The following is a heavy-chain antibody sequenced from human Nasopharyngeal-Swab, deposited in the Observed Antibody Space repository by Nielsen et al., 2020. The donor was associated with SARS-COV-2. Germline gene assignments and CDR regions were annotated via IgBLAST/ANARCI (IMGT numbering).Heavy chain of an antibody. Sequence: SVQVSCKASGGTFSSYAFSWVRQAPGQGLEWMGGIIPIFGTANYAQKFQGRVTITADESTSTAYMELSSLRSEDTAVYYCARSKWSDILLTYYYYGMDVWGQGTTVTVSS. CDR1: GGTFSSYA. CDR2: IIPIFGTA. J-gene: IGHJ6*02. CDR3: ARSKWSDILLTYYYYGMDV. D-gene: IGHD3-9*01. V-gene: IGHV1-69*13.